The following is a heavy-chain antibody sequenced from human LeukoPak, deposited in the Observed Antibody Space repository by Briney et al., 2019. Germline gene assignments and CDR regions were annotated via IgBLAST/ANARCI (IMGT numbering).Heavy chain of an antibody. CDR1: GFTFSDYY. J-gene: IGHJ4*02. V-gene: IGHV3-11*01. Sequence: GGSLRLSCAASGFTFSDYYMSWIRQAPGKGLEWVSYISSSGSTIYYADSVKGRFTISRDNAKNSLYLQMNSLRAEDTAVYYRARDGYCSSTSCPEKAFDYWGQGTLVTVSS. CDR2: ISSSGSTI. CDR3: ARDGYCSSTSCPEKAFDY. D-gene: IGHD2-2*03.